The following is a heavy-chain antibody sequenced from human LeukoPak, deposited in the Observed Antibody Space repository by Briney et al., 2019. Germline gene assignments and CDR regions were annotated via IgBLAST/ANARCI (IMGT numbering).Heavy chain of an antibody. CDR1: GFTFSSYA. CDR2: ISGSGGST. J-gene: IGHJ6*02. D-gene: IGHD3-10*01. CDR3: ALNRYYYGSGSPYYYYGMDV. V-gene: IGHV3-23*01. Sequence: PGGSLRLSCAASGFTFSSYAMSWVRQAPGKGLEWVSAISGSGGSTYYADSVKGRFTISRDNSKNTLYLQMNSLRAEDTAVYYCALNRYYYGSGSPYYYYGMDVWGQGTTVTVSS.